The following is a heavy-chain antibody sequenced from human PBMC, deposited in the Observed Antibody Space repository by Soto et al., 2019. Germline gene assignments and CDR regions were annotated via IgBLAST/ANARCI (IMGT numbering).Heavy chain of an antibody. V-gene: IGHV4-34*01. CDR3: ARFKMYSSSWYYYGMDV. J-gene: IGHJ6*02. CDR2: INHSGST. Sequence: PSETLSLTCAGYGGSFSGYYWSWIRQPPGKGLEWIGEINHSGSTNYNPSLKSRVTISVDTSKNQFSLKLSSVTAADTAVYYCARFKMYSSSWYYYGMDVWGQGTTVTVSS. CDR1: GGSFSGYY. D-gene: IGHD6-13*01.